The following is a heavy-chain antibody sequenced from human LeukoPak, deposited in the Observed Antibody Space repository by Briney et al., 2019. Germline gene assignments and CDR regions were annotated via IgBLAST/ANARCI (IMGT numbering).Heavy chain of an antibody. CDR3: ARHPGTDGNYYGSSGPWGFDY. CDR1: GGSISNQY. V-gene: IGHV4-59*08. CDR2: IYYSGSGST. D-gene: IGHD3-22*01. Sequence: SETLSLTCTVSGGSISNQYWSWIRQPPGKGPEWVGYIYYSGSGSTNYNPSLKGRVTISLDTSKSQFSLKLSSVTAADTAVYYCARHPGTDGNYYGSSGPWGFDYWGQGTLVTVSS. J-gene: IGHJ4*02.